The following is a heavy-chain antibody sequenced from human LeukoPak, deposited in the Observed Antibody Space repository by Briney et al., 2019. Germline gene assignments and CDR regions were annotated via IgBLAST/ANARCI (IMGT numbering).Heavy chain of an antibody. Sequence: SGPTLVQPTQTLTLTCTFSGFPLSTNAVGVGWIRQPPVKALEWRALIYGDVDKRYTPPRKSRLTITKDISKNQVVLTMTNIDPVDTATYYCAHSLAGGGAFDIWGQGTMVTVSS. CDR3: AHSLAGGGAFDI. J-gene: IGHJ3*02. CDR1: GFPLSTNAVG. D-gene: IGHD2-15*01. V-gene: IGHV2-5*02. CDR2: IYGDVDK.